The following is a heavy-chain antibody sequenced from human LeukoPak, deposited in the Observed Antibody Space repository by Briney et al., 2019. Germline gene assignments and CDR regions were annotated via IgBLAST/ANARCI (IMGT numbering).Heavy chain of an antibody. CDR3: AKARPGDTFYY. J-gene: IGHJ4*02. CDR1: GFTFGIYW. V-gene: IGHV3-7*01. D-gene: IGHD3-10*01. CDR2: MKPDGSET. Sequence: PGGSLRLSCAASGFTFGIYWMNWVRQAPGRGLEWVASMKPDGSETNYLDSVKGRFTISRDNAKNSLYLQMNSLRVEDTAIYYCAKARPGDTFYYGGQGTLVTVSS.